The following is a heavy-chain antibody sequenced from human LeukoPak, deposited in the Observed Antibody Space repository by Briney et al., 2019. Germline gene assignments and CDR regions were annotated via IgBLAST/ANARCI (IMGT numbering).Heavy chain of an antibody. D-gene: IGHD3-22*01. V-gene: IGHV1-46*01. CDR3: ARQEDSSGYYYYY. Sequence: ASAKVSCKASGYTFSNYYMHWVRQAPGQGLEWMGIINPSGGYTTYAQKFQGRVTMTRDTSTSTVSMELSSLRSEDTAVYFCARQEDSSGYYYYYWGQGTLVTVSS. CDR1: GYTFSNYY. J-gene: IGHJ4*02. CDR2: INPSGGYT.